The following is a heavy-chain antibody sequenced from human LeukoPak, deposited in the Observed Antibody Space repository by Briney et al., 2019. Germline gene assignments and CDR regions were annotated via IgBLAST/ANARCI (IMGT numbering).Heavy chain of an antibody. D-gene: IGHD3-10*01. J-gene: IGHJ4*02. Sequence: GGSLRLSCVASGFTIYRTTMSWVRQAPGKGLEWVANMKEDGSDIYYVDSVRGRFTISRDNAKKSVYLQMNSLRAEDTGVYYCARGGRSYFDFWGQGSLVTVSS. V-gene: IGHV3-7*01. CDR3: ARGGRSYFDF. CDR2: MKEDGSDI. CDR1: GFTIYRTT.